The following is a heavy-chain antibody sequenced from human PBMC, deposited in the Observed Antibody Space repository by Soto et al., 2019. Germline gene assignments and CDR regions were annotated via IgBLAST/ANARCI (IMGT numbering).Heavy chain of an antibody. CDR1: GFTFSTYG. V-gene: IGHV3-33*01. J-gene: IGHJ4*01. Sequence: GGSLRLSCAASGFTFSTYGMHWVRQAPGKGLERVAVMWYDGTNEKYADSVKGRFTISRDNSKSTLYLQMNSLRAEDTGVYCCARTDCXSSTCPSDLVGATTTDYWGPGTPVTVSS. D-gene: IGHD2-2*01. CDR2: MWYDGTNE. CDR3: ARTDCXSSTCPSDLVGATTTDY.